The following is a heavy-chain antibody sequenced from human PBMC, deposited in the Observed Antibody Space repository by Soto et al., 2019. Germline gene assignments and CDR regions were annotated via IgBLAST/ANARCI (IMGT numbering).Heavy chain of an antibody. Sequence: QLHLVQSGAVVKKPGASVTVSCSASGYPVTAYYMHWVRQAPGRGLEWMGGINPATGATKYTQTFQGRVTMTRDTPTSTVFMELSGLTSEDTAVFYWARGGGVGVAGSAAFDMWGQGTLVTVSS. CDR3: ARGGGVGVAGSAAFDM. CDR2: INPATGAT. J-gene: IGHJ3*02. V-gene: IGHV1-2*02. D-gene: IGHD3-3*01. CDR1: GYPVTAYY.